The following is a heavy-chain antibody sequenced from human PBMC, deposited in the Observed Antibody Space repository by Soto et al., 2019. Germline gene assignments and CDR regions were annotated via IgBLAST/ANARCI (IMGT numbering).Heavy chain of an antibody. V-gene: IGHV1-69*01. J-gene: IGHJ3*02. D-gene: IGHD3-22*01. CDR1: GCTFSSYA. Sequence: QVQLVQSGAEVKKPGSSVKVSCKASGCTFSSYAISWVRQAPGQGLEWMGGIIPIFGTANYAQKFQGRVKIPADESTSTDYMALSSLRSEDTAVYYCARDPYYYDSSGYYKSDAFDIWGQGTMVTVSS. CDR3: ARDPYYYDSSGYYKSDAFDI. CDR2: IIPIFGTA.